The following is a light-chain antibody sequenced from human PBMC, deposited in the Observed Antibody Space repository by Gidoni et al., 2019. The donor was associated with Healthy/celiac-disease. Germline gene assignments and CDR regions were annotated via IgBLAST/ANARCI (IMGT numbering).Light chain of an antibody. CDR2: AAS. Sequence: DIQMTQSPSSLSASVGDRVTITCRASQSISSYLNWYQQKPGKAPKLLIYAASSLQSGVPSRFSGSGSGTDFTLTISSLQPEDFATYYCQQSYSTRMFGQGTKVEIK. CDR3: QQSYSTRM. CDR1: QSISSY. V-gene: IGKV1-39*01. J-gene: IGKJ1*01.